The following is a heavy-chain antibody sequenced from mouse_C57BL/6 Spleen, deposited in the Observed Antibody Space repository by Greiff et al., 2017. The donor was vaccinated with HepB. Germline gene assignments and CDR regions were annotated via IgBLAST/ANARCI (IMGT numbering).Heavy chain of an antibody. CDR1: GFTFSSYA. V-gene: IGHV5-4*01. D-gene: IGHD1-1*01. Sequence: EVKLMESGGGLVKPGGSLKLSCAASGFTFSSYAMSWVRQTPEKRLEWVATISDGGSYTYYPDNVKGRVTISRDNAKNNLYLQMSHLKSEDTAMYYCARDDDYGSSSNAMDYWGQGTSVTVSS. CDR2: ISDGGSYT. J-gene: IGHJ4*01. CDR3: ARDDDYGSSSNAMDY.